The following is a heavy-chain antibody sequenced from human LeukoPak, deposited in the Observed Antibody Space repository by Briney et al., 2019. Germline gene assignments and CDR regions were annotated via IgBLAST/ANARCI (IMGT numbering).Heavy chain of an antibody. CDR3: ARRRTGDGGKYFDY. Sequence: PGGSLRLSCAASGFTFSSYSMNWVRQAPGKGLEWVSSISSSSSYIYYADSVKGRFTISGDNAKNSLYLQMNSLRAEDTAVYYCARRRTGDGGKYFDYWGQGTLVTVSS. V-gene: IGHV3-21*01. J-gene: IGHJ4*02. CDR1: GFTFSSYS. D-gene: IGHD3-16*01. CDR2: ISSSSSYI.